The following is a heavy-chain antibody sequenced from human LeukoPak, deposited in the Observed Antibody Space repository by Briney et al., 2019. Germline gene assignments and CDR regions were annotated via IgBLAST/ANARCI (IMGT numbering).Heavy chain of an antibody. Sequence: GGSLRLSSAASGFTFSSYAMSWVRQAPGKGLEWVSVIGGSGGNTNYADSVRGRFTVSRDNTKNTVYLQMNSLRAEDTAVYYCAKNYYDNSAQGWASFDYWGQGTLVTVSS. J-gene: IGHJ4*02. CDR2: IGGSGGNT. V-gene: IGHV3-23*01. CDR1: GFTFSSYA. D-gene: IGHD3-22*01. CDR3: AKNYYDNSAQGWASFDY.